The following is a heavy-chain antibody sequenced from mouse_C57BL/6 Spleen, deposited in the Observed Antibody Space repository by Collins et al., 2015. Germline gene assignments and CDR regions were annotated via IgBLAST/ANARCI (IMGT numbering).Heavy chain of an antibody. Sequence: EVQLQQSGPELVKPGASVKISCKASGYTFTDYYMNWVKQSHGKSLEWIGDINPNNGVTSYNQKFKAKATLTVDKSSSTASMELRSLTSEDSAVYYCARSAYYSNFAYWGQGTLVTVSA. V-gene: IGHV1-26*01. CDR3: ARSAYYSNFAY. D-gene: IGHD2-5*01. CDR1: GYTFTDYY. CDR2: INPNNGVT. J-gene: IGHJ3*01.